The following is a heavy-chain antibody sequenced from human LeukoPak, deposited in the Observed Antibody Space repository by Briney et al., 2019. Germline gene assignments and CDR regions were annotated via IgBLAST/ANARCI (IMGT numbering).Heavy chain of an antibody. V-gene: IGHV4-34*01. CDR1: GGSFSGYY. Sequence: SETLSLTCAVYGGSFSGYYWSWIRQPPGKGLEWIGEINHSGSTNYNPSLKSRVTISVDTSKNQFSLKLSSVTAADTAVYYCARGSAVLRYSDWLLHDAFDIWGQGTMVTVSS. CDR3: ARGSAVLRYSDWLLHDAFDI. J-gene: IGHJ3*02. CDR2: INHSGST. D-gene: IGHD3-9*01.